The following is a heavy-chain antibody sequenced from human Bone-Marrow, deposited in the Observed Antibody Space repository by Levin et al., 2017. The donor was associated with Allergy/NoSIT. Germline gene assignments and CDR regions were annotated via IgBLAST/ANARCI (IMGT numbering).Heavy chain of an antibody. CDR2: ISSSSSTI. D-gene: IGHD3-9*01. CDR1: GFTFSSYS. V-gene: IGHV3-48*02. J-gene: IGHJ6*02. Sequence: GESLKISCAASGFTFSSYSMNWVRQAPGKGLEWVSYISSSSSTIYYADSVKGRFTISRDNAKNSLYLQMNSLRDEDTAVYYCAREEARYFDWLLPYYYGMDVWGQGTTVTVSS. CDR3: AREEARYFDWLLPYYYGMDV.